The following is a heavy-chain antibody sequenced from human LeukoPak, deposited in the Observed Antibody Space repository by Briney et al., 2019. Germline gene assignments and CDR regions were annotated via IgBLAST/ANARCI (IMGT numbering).Heavy chain of an antibody. J-gene: IGHJ4*02. Sequence: PSETLSLTCTVSGGSISSYYWSWIRQPPGKGLEWIGYIYYSGITNYNPSLKSRVTISVDTSKNQFSLKLSSVTAADTAVYYCARGGDYYGSGSYYNDYWGQGTLVTVSS. D-gene: IGHD3-10*01. CDR1: GGSISSYY. CDR2: IYYSGIT. CDR3: ARGGDYYGSGSYYNDY. V-gene: IGHV4-59*01.